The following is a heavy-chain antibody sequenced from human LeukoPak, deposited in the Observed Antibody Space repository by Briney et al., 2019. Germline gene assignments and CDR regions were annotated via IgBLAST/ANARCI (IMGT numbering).Heavy chain of an antibody. CDR3: AKVRAVAAFAPFDY. CDR2: LFSGGNT. Sequence: GGSLRLSCAASGFTFSSYAMSWVRQAPGKGLEWVSVLFSGGNTYYADSVKGRFTISRDNSRNTLYLQMNSLRAEDTAVYYCAKVRAVAAFAPFDYWAREPWSPSPQ. D-gene: IGHD6-19*01. CDR1: GFTFSSYA. V-gene: IGHV3-53*01. J-gene: IGHJ4*02.